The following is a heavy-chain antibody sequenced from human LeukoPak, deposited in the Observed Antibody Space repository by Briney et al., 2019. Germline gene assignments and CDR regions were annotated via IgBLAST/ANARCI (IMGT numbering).Heavy chain of an antibody. CDR2: ISSSSSTI. CDR3: AREEFYDSSGYYPYNWFDP. CDR1: GFTFSSYS. J-gene: IGHJ5*02. Sequence: GGSLRLSCAASGFTFSSYSMNWVRQAPGKGLEWVSYISSSSSTIYYADSVKGRFTISRDNAKNSLYLQMNSLRDEDTAVYYCAREEFYDSSGYYPYNWFDPWGQGTLVTVSS. D-gene: IGHD3-22*01. V-gene: IGHV3-48*02.